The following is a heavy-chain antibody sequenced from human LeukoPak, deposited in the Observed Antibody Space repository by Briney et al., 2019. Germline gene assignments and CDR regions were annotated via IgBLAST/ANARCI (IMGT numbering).Heavy chain of an antibody. CDR1: GFTFSSYW. J-gene: IGHJ3*02. V-gene: IGHV3-7*01. CDR2: IKQDGSEK. CDR3: ARVPYGDDAFDI. Sequence: GGSLRLSCAASGFTFSSYWVSWVRQAPGKGLEWVANIKQDGSEKYYVDSVKGRFTISRDNAKNSLYLQMNSLRAEDTAVYYCARVPYGDDAFDIWGQGTMVTVSS. D-gene: IGHD4/OR15-4a*01.